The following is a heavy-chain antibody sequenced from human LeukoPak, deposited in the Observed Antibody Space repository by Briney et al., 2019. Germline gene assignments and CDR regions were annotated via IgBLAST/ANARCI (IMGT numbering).Heavy chain of an antibody. V-gene: IGHV3-23*01. CDR1: GYTFNSYA. CDR3: AKEPASGSCFDY. CDR2: ISGSGGST. J-gene: IGHJ4*02. Sequence: GGSLRLSCAASGYTFNSYAMSWVRQAPGKGLEWVAAISGSGGSTYYADSVKGRFTISRDNSKNTLYLQMNSLRAEDTALYYCAKEPASGSCFDYWGQGTLVTVSS. D-gene: IGHD3-10*01.